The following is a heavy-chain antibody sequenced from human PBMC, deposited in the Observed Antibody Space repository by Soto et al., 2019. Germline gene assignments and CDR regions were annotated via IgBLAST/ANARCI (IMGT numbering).Heavy chain of an antibody. J-gene: IGHJ4*02. D-gene: IGHD1-1*01. CDR2: IIQDGTEK. CDR1: GLTFSNYW. CDR3: ARAYN. Sequence: EVQLVESGGGLVQPGGSLRLSCAASGLTFSNYWMSWVRQAPGKGLEWVASIIQDGTEKYYVDSVRGRFTISRENTKSSLYLQMNSLRAEDTAMYFCARAYNWGKGTLVTVSS. V-gene: IGHV3-7*05.